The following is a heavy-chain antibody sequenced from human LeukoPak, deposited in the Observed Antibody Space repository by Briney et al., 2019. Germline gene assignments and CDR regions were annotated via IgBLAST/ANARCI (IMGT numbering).Heavy chain of an antibody. CDR2: IIPIFGTA. V-gene: IGHV1-69*13. D-gene: IGHD2-21*02. J-gene: IGHJ4*02. CDR3: ARAGELAYCGGDCYTSIDY. Sequence: ASVKVSCKASGGTFSSYAISWVRQAPGQGLEWKGGIIPIFGTANYAQKFQGRVTITADESTSTAYMELSSLRSEDTAVYYCARAGELAYCGGDCYTSIDYWGQGTLVTVSS. CDR1: GGTFSSYA.